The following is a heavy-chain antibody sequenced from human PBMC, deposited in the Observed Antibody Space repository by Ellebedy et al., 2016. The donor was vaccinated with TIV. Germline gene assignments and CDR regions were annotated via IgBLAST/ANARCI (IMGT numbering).Heavy chain of an antibody. CDR2: IYYSGST. CDR1: GASISSGDYY. V-gene: IGHV4-30-4*01. J-gene: IGHJ4*02. Sequence: MPSETLSLTCTVSGASISSGDYYWSWIRQPPGKGLEWIGYIYYSGSTYYNPSLKSRVTISVDTSKNQFSLKLSSVTAADTAVYYCARGHYLHGWGFDYWGQGTLVTVSS. D-gene: IGHD6-19*01. CDR3: ARGHYLHGWGFDY.